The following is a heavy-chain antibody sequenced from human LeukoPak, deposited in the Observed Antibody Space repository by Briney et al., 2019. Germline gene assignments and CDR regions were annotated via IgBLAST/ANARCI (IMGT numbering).Heavy chain of an antibody. CDR2: TYNSGST. V-gene: IGHV4-59*01. D-gene: IGHD3-10*01. CDR3: ARDGSGSYLNWFDH. J-gene: IGHJ5*02. CDR1: GGTISSYY. Sequence: PSETLSLTCTASGGTISSYYWNWIRQPPGKGLEWIGHTYNSGSTNYNPSLKSRVTISVDTSKNQSSLKLTSVTAADTAVYYCARDGSGSYLNWFDHWGQGTLVTVSS.